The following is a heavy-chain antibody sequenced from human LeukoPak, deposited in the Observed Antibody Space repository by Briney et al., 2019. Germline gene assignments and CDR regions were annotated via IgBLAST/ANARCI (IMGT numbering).Heavy chain of an antibody. D-gene: IGHD6-13*01. CDR3: ARAGDSSSWAYVDY. V-gene: IGHV4-59*01. J-gene: IGHJ4*02. CDR2: IYYSGST. Sequence: SETLSLTCSVSGGFISNYYWSWHRQPPGKGLEWIGYIYYSGSTNYSPSLKSRGTISVDTSKNQFSLKLSSVTAADTAIYYCARAGDSSSWAYVDYWGQGTLVTVSS. CDR1: GGFISNYY.